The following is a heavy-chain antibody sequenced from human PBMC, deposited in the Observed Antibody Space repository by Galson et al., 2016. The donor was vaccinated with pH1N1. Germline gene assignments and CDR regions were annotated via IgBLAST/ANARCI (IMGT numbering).Heavy chain of an antibody. Sequence: SVKVSCKASNHTFSADSISWVRQGPGQGLEWMAWISGYNGATKYAQKFQGRVSMTTDTSANTAYMELRSLRSDDTVVYYCARHRSGWSGALTYWYFDLWGRGTLVTVSS. CDR1: NHTFSADS. J-gene: IGHJ2*01. V-gene: IGHV1-18*04. D-gene: IGHD6-19*01. CDR3: ARHRSGWSGALTYWYFDL. CDR2: ISGYNGAT.